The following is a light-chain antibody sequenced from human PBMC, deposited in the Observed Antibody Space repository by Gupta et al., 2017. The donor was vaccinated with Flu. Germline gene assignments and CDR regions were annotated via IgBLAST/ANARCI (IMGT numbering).Light chain of an antibody. J-gene: IGKJ2*01. CDR3: QKYSAYDGN. V-gene: IGKV1-16*02. CDR2: STS. Sequence: PASLSALVGETAIISCRTSRGSNIHVAWFQQKHGKAPKALSYSTSNWATGIPAKLSGSGSWTDGTLTISSLQSEDFAAYECQKYSAYDGNFGQGTKVEIK. CDR1: RGSNIH.